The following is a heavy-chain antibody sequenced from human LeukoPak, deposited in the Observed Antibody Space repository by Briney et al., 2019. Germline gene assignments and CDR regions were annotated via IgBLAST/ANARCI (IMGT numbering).Heavy chain of an antibody. D-gene: IGHD2-15*01. V-gene: IGHV4-59*12. CDR1: GGSISSYY. CDR3: ARWVVYGAVDDAFDI. CDR2: IYYSGST. Sequence: SGTLSLTCTVSGGSISSYYWSWIRQPPGKGLEWIGYIYYSGSTNYNPSLKSRVTISVDTSKNQFSLQLNSVTPEDTAVYYCARWVVYGAVDDAFDIWGQGTMVTVSS. J-gene: IGHJ3*02.